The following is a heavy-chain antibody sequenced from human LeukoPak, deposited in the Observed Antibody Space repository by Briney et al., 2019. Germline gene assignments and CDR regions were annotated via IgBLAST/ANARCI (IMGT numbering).Heavy chain of an antibody. Sequence: PGGSLRLSCAASGFSFRTYAMSWVRQAPGKGLEWVSAISDNGARTYYADSVKGRFTISRDNSKNTLFVQMNSLRAEDTAVYYCAREYDSSWPSWGQGTLVTVPS. V-gene: IGHV3-23*01. J-gene: IGHJ5*02. CDR3: AREYDSSWPS. CDR1: GFSFRTYA. CDR2: ISDNGART. D-gene: IGHD3-22*01.